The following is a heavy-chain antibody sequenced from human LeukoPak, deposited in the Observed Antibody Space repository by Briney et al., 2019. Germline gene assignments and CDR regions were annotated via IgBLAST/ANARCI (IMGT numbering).Heavy chain of an antibody. CDR1: GFTFSSYG. D-gene: IGHD2-2*01. Sequence: GRSLRLSCAASGFTFSSYGMHWVRQAPGKGLEWVAVISYDGSNKYYADSVKGRFTISRDNFKNTLYLQMNSLRAEDTAVYYCAKDRSFEGYCSSTSCYLGFDYWGQGTLVTVSS. CDR3: AKDRSFEGYCSSTSCYLGFDY. J-gene: IGHJ4*02. V-gene: IGHV3-30*18. CDR2: ISYDGSNK.